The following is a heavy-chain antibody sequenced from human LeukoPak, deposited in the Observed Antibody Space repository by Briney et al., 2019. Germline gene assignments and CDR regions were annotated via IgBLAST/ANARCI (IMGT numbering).Heavy chain of an antibody. J-gene: IGHJ6*03. CDR1: GGSISSGSYY. CDR2: IYYSGST. CDR3: ARVSWFPGTSYYYMDV. D-gene: IGHD1-1*01. V-gene: IGHV4-39*07. Sequence: SETLSLTCTVSGGSISSGSYYWGWIRQPPGKGLECIGNIYYSGSTYYNPSLKSRVTISVDTSKNQFSLKLSSVTAADTAVYYCARVSWFPGTSYYYMDVWGKGTTVTVSS.